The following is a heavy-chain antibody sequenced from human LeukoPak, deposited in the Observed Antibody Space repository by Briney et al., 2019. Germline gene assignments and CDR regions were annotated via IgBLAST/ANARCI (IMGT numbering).Heavy chain of an antibody. CDR3: ASLIVVVPAAIGPYYYGMDV. Sequence: PGGSLRLSCAASGFTFSSYSMNWVRQAPGEGLEWVSYISSSSSTIYYADSVKGRFTISRDNAKNSLYLQMNSLRDEDTAVYYCASLIVVVPAAIGPYYYGMDVWGQGTTVTVSS. D-gene: IGHD2-2*02. V-gene: IGHV3-48*02. CDR2: ISSSSSTI. J-gene: IGHJ6*02. CDR1: GFTFSSYS.